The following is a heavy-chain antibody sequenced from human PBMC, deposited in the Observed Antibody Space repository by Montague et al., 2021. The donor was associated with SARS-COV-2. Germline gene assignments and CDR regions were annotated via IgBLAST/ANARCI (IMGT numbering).Heavy chain of an antibody. V-gene: IGHV3-7*03. Sequence: SLRLTCEASGFTFSSYWMSWVRQTPGKGLEWVANIKPDGGEKHYXDSXKGRFTISRDNAKNSLNLQMDGLRAEDTALYYCARDSRIVGATGGMDVWGQGTTVIVS. CDR2: IKPDGGEK. CDR3: ARDSRIVGATGGMDV. J-gene: IGHJ6*02. D-gene: IGHD1-26*01. CDR1: GFTFSSYW.